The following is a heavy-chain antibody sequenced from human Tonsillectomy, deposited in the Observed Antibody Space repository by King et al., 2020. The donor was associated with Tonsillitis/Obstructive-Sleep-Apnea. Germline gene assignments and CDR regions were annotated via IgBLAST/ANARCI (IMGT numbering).Heavy chain of an antibody. J-gene: IGHJ4*02. V-gene: IGHV2-5*02. D-gene: IGHD3-10*01. CDR3: AHRGSGYGSGDYFDY. CDR1: GFSLSTTGVG. CDR2: IYWDDDK. Sequence: ITLKESGPTLVKPPQTLTLTCTFSGFSLSTTGVGVGWIRQPPGKALEWLALIYWDDDKRYSPSLKSRLTITKDTSKNQVVLTMTNMDPVDTATYYCAHRGSGYGSGDYFDYWGQGTLVTVSS.